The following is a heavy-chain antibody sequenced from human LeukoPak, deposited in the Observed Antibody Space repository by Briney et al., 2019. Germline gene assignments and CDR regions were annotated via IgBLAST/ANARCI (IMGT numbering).Heavy chain of an antibody. D-gene: IGHD3-22*01. J-gene: IGHJ3*02. V-gene: IGHV1-2*02. CDR3: ARDLFVRSGYYYSNAFDI. CDR2: INPNSGGT. CDR1: GYTFTGYY. Sequence: GASVKVSCKASGYTFTGYYMHWVRQAPGQGLEWMGWINPNSGGTNYAQTFQGRVTMTRDTSISTAYMELSRLRPDDTAVYYCARDLFVRSGYYYSNAFDIWGQGTMVTVSS.